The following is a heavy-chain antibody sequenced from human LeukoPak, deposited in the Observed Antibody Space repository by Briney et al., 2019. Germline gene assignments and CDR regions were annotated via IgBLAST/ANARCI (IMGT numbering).Heavy chain of an antibody. V-gene: IGHV1-46*01. Sequence: ASVNVSCKASAYIFTSYYVHWVRQAPGQGLEWMGIINPSGGSTSYAHKFQGRVTKTRDTSTSTVYMELSSLRYEDTAVYYCARAYHLTTEVTSPVSWGQGTLVTVSP. CDR2: INPSGGST. J-gene: IGHJ4*02. D-gene: IGHD4-23*01. CDR3: ARAYHLTTEVTSPVS. CDR1: AYIFTSYY.